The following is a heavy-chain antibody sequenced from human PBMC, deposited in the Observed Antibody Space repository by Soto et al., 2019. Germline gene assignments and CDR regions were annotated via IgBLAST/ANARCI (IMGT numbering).Heavy chain of an antibody. CDR2: IIPIFGTA. V-gene: IGHV1-69*01. CDR1: GGTFSSYA. CDR3: ARDYGDCGLEGCLDY. Sequence: QVQLLQSGAEVKKPGSSVKVSCTASGGTFSSYAISWVRQAPGQGLEWMGGIIPIFGTANYAQKFQGRVTITADESTSTAYMELSSLRSEDTAVYYCARDYGDCGLEGCLDYWGQGTLVTVSS. J-gene: IGHJ4*02. D-gene: IGHD4-17*01.